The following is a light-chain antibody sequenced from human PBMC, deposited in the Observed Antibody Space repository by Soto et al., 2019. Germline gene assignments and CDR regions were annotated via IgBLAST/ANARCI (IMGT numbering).Light chain of an antibody. J-gene: IGLJ2*01. CDR2: EVS. CDR1: SSDIGSYNY. V-gene: IGLV2-14*01. CDR3: SSYTRSFFGFV. Sequence: QSVLTQPASVSGSPGQSITISCTGTSSDIGSYNYVSWYQQHPGKAPKLMIYEVSNRPSGVSDRFSGSKSGNTASLTISGFQAEDEADYYCSSYTRSFFGFVFGGRTKLTVL.